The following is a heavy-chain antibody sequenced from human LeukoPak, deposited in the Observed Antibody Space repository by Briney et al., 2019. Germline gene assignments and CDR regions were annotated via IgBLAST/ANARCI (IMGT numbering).Heavy chain of an antibody. CDR2: IYHSGST. V-gene: IGHV4-34*01. CDR1: GGSFSGYY. CDR3: ARDKGGAAHFDP. Sequence: ASETLSLTCAVYGGSFSGYYWSWIRQPPGKGLEWIGSIYHSGSTYYNPSLKSRVTISVDTSKNQFSLKLSSVTAADTAVYYCARDKGGAAHFDPWGQGTLVTVSS. D-gene: IGHD1-26*01. J-gene: IGHJ5*02.